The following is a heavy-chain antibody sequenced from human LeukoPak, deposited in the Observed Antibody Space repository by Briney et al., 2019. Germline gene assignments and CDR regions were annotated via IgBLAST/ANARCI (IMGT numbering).Heavy chain of an antibody. Sequence: SVKLSCKASGSTFSSTTKPWVRHRRAQRHELMGLINVGSGNTRYAQNYQERVSMSRDLSTSTVYMELSSLRSEDTAVYYCAAERYSDGCCWFDPWGQGTLVTVSS. CDR1: GSTFSSTT. J-gene: IGHJ5*02. V-gene: IGHV1-58*02. CDR2: INVGSGNT. CDR3: AAERYSDGCCWFDP. D-gene: IGHD1-26*01.